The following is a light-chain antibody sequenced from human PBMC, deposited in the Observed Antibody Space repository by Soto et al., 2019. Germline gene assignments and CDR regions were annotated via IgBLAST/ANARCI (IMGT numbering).Light chain of an antibody. CDR2: NTN. CDR3: VLFINGGIL. Sequence: QAVVTQEPSFSVSPGGTVTLTCGLTSGSVSTNFYPSWYQQTPGQAPRALLYNTNTRSSGVPDRFSGSILGNRAALTIAGAQADDESDYYCVLFINGGILFGGGTKLTVL. V-gene: IGLV8-61*01. CDR1: SGSVSTNFY. J-gene: IGLJ3*02.